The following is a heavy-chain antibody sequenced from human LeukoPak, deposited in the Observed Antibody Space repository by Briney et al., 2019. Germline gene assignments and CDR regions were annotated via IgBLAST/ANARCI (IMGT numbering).Heavy chain of an antibody. Sequence: PSETLSLTCTVSGGSISSSSYYWGWIRQPPGKGLEWIGSIYYSGSTYYNPSLKSRVTISVDTSKNQFSLKLSSATAADTAVYYCATGSLVRGTYYYYYMDVWGKGTTVTVSS. D-gene: IGHD1-1*01. J-gene: IGHJ6*03. V-gene: IGHV4-39*01. CDR1: GGSISSSSYY. CDR2: IYYSGST. CDR3: ATGSLVRGTYYYYYMDV.